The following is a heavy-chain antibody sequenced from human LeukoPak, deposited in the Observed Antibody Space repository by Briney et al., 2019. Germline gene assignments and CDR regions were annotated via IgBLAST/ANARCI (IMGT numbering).Heavy chain of an antibody. D-gene: IGHD4-17*01. V-gene: IGHV3-23*01. Sequence: GGSLRLSCAASGFTFRTYAMTWVRQAPGEGLEWVAAVTPNGGGTYYTGSVEGRFTISRDNSKNTLFLQMSSLRAEDTALYYCAKDLTLYGDFPYFDSWGQGTLVTVSS. CDR1: GFTFRTYA. CDR3: AKDLTLYGDFPYFDS. CDR2: VTPNGGGT. J-gene: IGHJ4*02.